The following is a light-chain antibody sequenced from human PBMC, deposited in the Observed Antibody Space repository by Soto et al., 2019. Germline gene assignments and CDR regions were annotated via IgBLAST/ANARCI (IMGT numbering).Light chain of an antibody. Sequence: IVLTQSPGTLYLSPGQRATLSCRASQSVASSYLTWYQQKPGQAPRLLIYGASSRASGNPDRFSGSGFGTDFTLTISRLEPEDFAVYYCQQYDSSFFTFGPGTKVEI. CDR3: QQYDSSFFT. CDR1: QSVASSY. CDR2: GAS. J-gene: IGKJ3*01. V-gene: IGKV3-20*01.